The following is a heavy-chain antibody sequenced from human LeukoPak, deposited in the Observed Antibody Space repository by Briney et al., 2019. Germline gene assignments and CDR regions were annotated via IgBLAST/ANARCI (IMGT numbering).Heavy chain of an antibody. CDR1: GFTFSSYS. CDR2: ISSSSSYI. D-gene: IGHD3-10*01. Sequence: GGSLRLSCAASGFTFSSYSMNWVREAPGKGLEWGSSISSSSSYIYYADSVKGRFTISIDNAKNSLYLQMNSLRSEDTAVYYCAIRGSPMVRNYWGEGTLVTLSS. J-gene: IGHJ4*02. V-gene: IGHV3-21*01. CDR3: AIRGSPMVRNY.